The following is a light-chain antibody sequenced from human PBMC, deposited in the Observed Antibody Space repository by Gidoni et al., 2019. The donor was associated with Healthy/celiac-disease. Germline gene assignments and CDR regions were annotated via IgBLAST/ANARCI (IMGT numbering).Light chain of an antibody. CDR1: QSLLHSNVYNY. V-gene: IGKV2-28*01. CDR3: MQALLALT. Sequence: DIVMTQSPLSLPVTPGEPASISCRSSQSLLHSNVYNYLDWYLQKPGQSPQLLIYLGSNRASGVPDRFSGSGSGTDFTLKISRVEAEDVGVYYCMQALLALTFGGGTKVEIK. CDR2: LGS. J-gene: IGKJ4*01.